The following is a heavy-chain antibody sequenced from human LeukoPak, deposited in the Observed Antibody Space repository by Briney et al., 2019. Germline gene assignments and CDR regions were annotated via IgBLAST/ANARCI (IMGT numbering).Heavy chain of an antibody. CDR2: IYHSGST. D-gene: IGHD6-13*01. CDR1: GYSISSGSC. V-gene: IGHV4-38-2*02. J-gene: IGHJ4*02. CDR3: ARRGRIAAALRYFDY. Sequence: SETLSLTCTVSGYSISSGSCGGWIRQPPGEGLDWIGSIYHSGSTNYNPSLKSRVTISVDTSKNQFSLKLSSVTAADTAVYYCARRGRIAAALRYFDYWGQGTLVTVSS.